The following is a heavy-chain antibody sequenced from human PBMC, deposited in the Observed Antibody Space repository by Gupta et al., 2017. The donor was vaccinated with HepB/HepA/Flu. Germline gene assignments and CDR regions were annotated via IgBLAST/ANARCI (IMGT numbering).Heavy chain of an antibody. CDR1: GYTFTGYY. CDR2: INPKSGGT. V-gene: IGHV1-2*02. D-gene: IGHD1-26*01. Sequence: QVQLVQSGAEVQKPGASVKVSCKASGYTFTGYYMHWVRQAPGQGLEWMGWINPKSGGTNDAQKFQGRVTMTRDTSISTAYMELSRLRADDTAVYYCASSGSPIFGVYWGQGTLVTVSS. CDR3: ASSGSPIFGVY. J-gene: IGHJ4*02.